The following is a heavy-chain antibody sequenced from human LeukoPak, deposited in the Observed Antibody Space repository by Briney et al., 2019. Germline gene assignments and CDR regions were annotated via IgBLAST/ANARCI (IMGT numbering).Heavy chain of an antibody. CDR2: INPNSGGT. V-gene: IGHV1-2*02. CDR1: GYTFTGYY. Sequence: ASVKVSCKASGYTFTGYYMHWVRQASGQGLEWMGWINPNSGGTNYAQKFQGRVTMTRDTSISTAYMELSRLRSDDTAVYYCARDQAVTTLYYYYGMDVWGQGTTVTVSS. D-gene: IGHD4-17*01. CDR3: ARDQAVTTLYYYYGMDV. J-gene: IGHJ6*02.